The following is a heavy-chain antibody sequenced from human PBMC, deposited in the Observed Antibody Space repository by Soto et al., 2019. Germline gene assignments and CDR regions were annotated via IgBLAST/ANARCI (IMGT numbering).Heavy chain of an antibody. Sequence: PSETLSLTCAVYGGSFSGYYWTWIRQPPGTGLEWIGEINHSGSTNYNPSLKSRVTISVDTSKNQFSLKLTSVTAADTAIYYCARRTKLGTAWYPDCWGQGTLVTVSS. CDR3: ARRTKLGTAWYPDC. V-gene: IGHV4-34*01. D-gene: IGHD6-19*01. J-gene: IGHJ4*02. CDR1: GGSFSGYY. CDR2: INHSGST.